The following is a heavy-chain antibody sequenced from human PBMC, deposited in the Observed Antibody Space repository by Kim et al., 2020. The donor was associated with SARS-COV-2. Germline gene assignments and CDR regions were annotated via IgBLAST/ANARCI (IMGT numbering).Heavy chain of an antibody. CDR1: GGSFSSGNW. CDR2: IYHSGST. J-gene: IGHJ6*02. D-gene: IGHD3-10*01. Sequence: SETLSLTCAVSGGSFSSGNWWSWVRQPPGKGLEWIGEIYHSGSTNYNPSLKSPVTMSVDKSKNQFSLKLNSVTAADTAVYYCARLISITLGQLNNYSGMDVWGQGTTVTVSS. V-gene: IGHV4-4*02. CDR3: ARLISITLGQLNNYSGMDV.